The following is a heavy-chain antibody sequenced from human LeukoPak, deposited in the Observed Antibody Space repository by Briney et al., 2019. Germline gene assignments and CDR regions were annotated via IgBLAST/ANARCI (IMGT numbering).Heavy chain of an antibody. CDR1: GYSFTSYW. Sequence: GESLKISCKGSGYSFTSYWIGWVRQMPGKGLEWMGIIHPGDSDTRYSPSFQGQVTISADKSISTAYLQWSSLKASDTAMYYCARHVPYDSSGYYYVGWFDPWGQGTLVTVSS. V-gene: IGHV5-51*01. CDR3: ARHVPYDSSGYYYVGWFDP. CDR2: IHPGDSDT. J-gene: IGHJ5*02. D-gene: IGHD3-22*01.